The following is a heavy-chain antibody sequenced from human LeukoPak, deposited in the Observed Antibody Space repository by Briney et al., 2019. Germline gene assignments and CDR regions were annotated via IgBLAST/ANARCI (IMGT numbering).Heavy chain of an antibody. Sequence: GGSLRLSCATSGFTFGSYAMNWVRQAPGKGLGWVSGISYSGVSTYYGDSVKGRFTISRDNAENTLYLQMDSLRAEDTAVYYCARSISSSSSFDYWGQGTLVTVSS. CDR3: ARSISSSSSFDY. D-gene: IGHD6-6*01. CDR2: ISYSGVST. J-gene: IGHJ4*02. CDR1: GFTFGSYA. V-gene: IGHV3-23*01.